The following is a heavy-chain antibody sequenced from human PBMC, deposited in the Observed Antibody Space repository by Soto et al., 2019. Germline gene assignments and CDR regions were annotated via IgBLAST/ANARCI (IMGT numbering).Heavy chain of an antibody. D-gene: IGHD2-15*01. J-gene: IGHJ6*02. CDR1: GYSFSNFY. CDR3: ARGAVVVPNGLIAGMDV. CDR2: IDPSSGTT. V-gene: IGHV1-46*01. Sequence: GASVKVSCKSSGYSFSNFYVHWVRQAPGQGLEWMGIIDPSSGTTSYTQKFQERVTMTRDTSMSTVYMELSRLRSEDTAVYYCARGAVVVPNGLIAGMDVWGLGTTVTV.